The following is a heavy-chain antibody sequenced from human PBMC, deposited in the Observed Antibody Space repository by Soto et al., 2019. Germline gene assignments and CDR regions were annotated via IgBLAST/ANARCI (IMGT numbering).Heavy chain of an antibody. V-gene: IGHV1-2*02. D-gene: IGHD3-10*01. CDR2: INPNSGGT. CDR3: ARARGLRGSGYYGMDV. Sequence: QVQLVQSGAEVKKPGASVKVSCKASGYTFTGYYMHWVRQAPGQGLERMGWINPNSGGTNYAQKFQGRVTMTRDTSISTAYMELSRLRSDDTAVYYCARARGLRGSGYYGMDVWGQGTTVTVSS. CDR1: GYTFTGYY. J-gene: IGHJ6*02.